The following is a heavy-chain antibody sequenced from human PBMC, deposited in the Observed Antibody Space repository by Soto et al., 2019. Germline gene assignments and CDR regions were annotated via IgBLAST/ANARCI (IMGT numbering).Heavy chain of an antibody. CDR3: AKKGYYLPGKINLFDS. J-gene: IGHJ5*01. CDR2: IYHRGST. CDR1: GYSINSDHY. D-gene: IGHD3-10*02. Sequence: SETLSLTCTVSGYSINSDHYWGWIRQPPGKGLEWIGSIYHRGSTYYNLPLRSRVSISIDTSKNQFSLRLTSVTAADTAMYYCAKKGYYLPGKINLFDSWGQGTLVTVSS. V-gene: IGHV4-38-2*02.